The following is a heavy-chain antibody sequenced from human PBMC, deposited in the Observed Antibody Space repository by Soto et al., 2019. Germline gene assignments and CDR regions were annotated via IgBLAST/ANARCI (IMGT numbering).Heavy chain of an antibody. Sequence: SVKVSCKASGGTFSSYAISWVRQAPGQGLEWMGGIIPIFGTANYAQKFQGRVTITADESTSTAYMELSSLRSEDTAVYYCARDGGSGRYWDFKYYYYGMDVWG. CDR2: IIPIFGTA. D-gene: IGHD1-26*01. CDR3: ARDGGSGRYWDFKYYYYGMDV. J-gene: IGHJ6*02. CDR1: GGTFSSYA. V-gene: IGHV1-69*13.